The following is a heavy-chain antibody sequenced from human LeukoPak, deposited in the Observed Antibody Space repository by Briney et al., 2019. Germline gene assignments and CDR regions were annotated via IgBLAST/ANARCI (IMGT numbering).Heavy chain of an antibody. J-gene: IGHJ4*02. Sequence: GGSLRLSCAASGFTFSSYAMSWVRQAPGKGLEWVSAINGSGGSTCYADSVKGRFTISRDNYKNTLYLQMNSLRAEDTAVYYCAKYYCDSSGHRPFDYWGQGTLVTVSS. CDR3: AKYYCDSSGHRPFDY. CDR1: GFTFSSYA. V-gene: IGHV3-23*01. CDR2: INGSGGST. D-gene: IGHD3-22*01.